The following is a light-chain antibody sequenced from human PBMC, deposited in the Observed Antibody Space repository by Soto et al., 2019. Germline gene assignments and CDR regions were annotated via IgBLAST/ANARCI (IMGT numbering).Light chain of an antibody. CDR3: SSYTVTGSYV. Sequence: QSALTQPASVSGSPGQSITISCPGTSSDVGGYNAVSWYQQHSDKAPKLMIYDVSNRPSGISDRFSASKSGNMASLTISGLQAEDEADYYCSSYTVTGSYVFGTGTKLTVL. CDR2: DVS. CDR1: SSDVGGYNA. V-gene: IGLV2-14*01. J-gene: IGLJ1*01.